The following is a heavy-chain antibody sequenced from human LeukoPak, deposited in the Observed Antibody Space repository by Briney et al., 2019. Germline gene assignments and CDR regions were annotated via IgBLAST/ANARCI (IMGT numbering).Heavy chain of an antibody. CDR1: GGTFSSYA. J-gene: IGHJ6*03. CDR3: ARDAPNTNYYDSSGFYYYMDV. Sequence: WASVKVSCKASGGTFSSYAISWVRQAPGQGLEWMGGIIPIFGTANYAQKFQGRVTITTDESTSTAYMELSSLRSEDTAVYYCARDAPNTNYYDSSGFYYYMDVWGKGTTVTVSS. V-gene: IGHV1-69*05. CDR2: IIPIFGTA. D-gene: IGHD3-22*01.